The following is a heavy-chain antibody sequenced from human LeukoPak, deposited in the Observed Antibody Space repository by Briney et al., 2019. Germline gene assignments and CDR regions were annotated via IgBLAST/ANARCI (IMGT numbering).Heavy chain of an antibody. CDR2: IYHSGST. CDR1: GGSISSGGYY. Sequence: SETLSLTCTVSGGSISSGGYYWSWIRQPPGKGLEWIGYIYHSGSTYYNPSLKSRVTISVDTSKNQFSLKLSSVTAADTAVYYCARDIAARPWWFDPWGQGTLVTVSS. D-gene: IGHD6-6*01. J-gene: IGHJ5*02. CDR3: ARDIAARPWWFDP. V-gene: IGHV4-30-2*01.